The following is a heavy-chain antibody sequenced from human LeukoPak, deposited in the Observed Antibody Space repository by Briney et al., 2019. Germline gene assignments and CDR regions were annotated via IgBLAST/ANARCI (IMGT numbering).Heavy chain of an antibody. V-gene: IGHV3-23*01. CDR1: GFTFSTYA. CDR3: ARYCPGGSCYSSTSLFYYGLDV. CDR2: ISSSGGST. D-gene: IGHD2-15*01. J-gene: IGHJ6*02. Sequence: GGSLRLSCAASGFTFSTYAMTWVRQAPVKELEWVSAISSSGGSTYYADSVKGRFTISRDNSKNTLYLQMNSLRVEDTAVYFCARYCPGGSCYSSTSLFYYGLDVWGQGTTVTVSS.